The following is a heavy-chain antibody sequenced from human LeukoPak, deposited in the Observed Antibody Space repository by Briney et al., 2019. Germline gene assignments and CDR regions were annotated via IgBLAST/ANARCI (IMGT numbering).Heavy chain of an antibody. D-gene: IGHD3-16*01. CDR2: VYTSGST. Sequence: SETLSLTCTVSGGSISGYYWSWIRQPAGKGLEWIGRVYTSGSTNYNPSLKSRVTMSIDTSKNQFSLNLSSVTAADTAVYYCAKSPSGRGGYNWFDPGGQGTLVTVSS. CDR1: GGSISGYY. J-gene: IGHJ5*02. CDR3: AKSPSGRGGYNWFDP. V-gene: IGHV4-4*07.